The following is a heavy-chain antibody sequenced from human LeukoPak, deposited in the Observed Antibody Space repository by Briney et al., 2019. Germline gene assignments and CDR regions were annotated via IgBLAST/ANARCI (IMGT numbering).Heavy chain of an antibody. J-gene: IGHJ4*02. CDR1: GGTFSSYA. Sequence: VASVKVSCKASGGTFSSYAISWVRQAPGQGLEWMGGIIPIFGTANYAQKFQGRVTITADKSTSTAYMELSSLRSEDMAVYYCARVGTEVDYFDYWGQGTLVTVSS. V-gene: IGHV1-69*06. CDR3: ARVGTEVDYFDY. CDR2: IIPIFGTA. D-gene: IGHD1-1*01.